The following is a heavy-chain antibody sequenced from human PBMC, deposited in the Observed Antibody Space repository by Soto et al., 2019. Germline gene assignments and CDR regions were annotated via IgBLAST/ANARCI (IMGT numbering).Heavy chain of an antibody. CDR1: GGTFSSYA. D-gene: IGHD2-21*02. CDR3: ATGDTYCGGDCYPIDAFDI. V-gene: IGHV1-69*01. CDR2: IIPIFGTA. J-gene: IGHJ3*02. Sequence: QVQLVQSGAEVKKPGSSVKVSCKASGGTFSSYAISWVRQAPGQGLEWMGGIIPIFGTANYAQKFQGRVTITADESTSTAYMELSSLRSEDTAVYYCATGDTYCGGDCYPIDAFDIWGQGTMVTVSS.